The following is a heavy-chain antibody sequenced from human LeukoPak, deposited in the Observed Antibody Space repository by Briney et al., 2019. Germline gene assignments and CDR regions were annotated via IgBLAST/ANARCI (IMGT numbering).Heavy chain of an antibody. CDR3: ARVGRRFGVVILAWYFDY. Sequence: ASAKLSRTASGYTFTSYGISWVRQAPGQGLEWMGWISAYNGNTNYAHKLQGRVTMTTDTSTTTAYMELRSLRSDDTAVYYCARVGRRFGVVILAWYFDYWGQGTLVTVSS. V-gene: IGHV1-18*01. J-gene: IGHJ4*02. D-gene: IGHD3-3*01. CDR1: GYTFTSYG. CDR2: ISAYNGNT.